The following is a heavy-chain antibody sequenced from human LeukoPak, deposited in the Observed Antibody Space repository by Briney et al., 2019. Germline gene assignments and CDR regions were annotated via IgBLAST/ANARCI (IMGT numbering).Heavy chain of an antibody. CDR3: ARFAAASAFDI. Sequence: GGSLRLSCAASGFTFDDYAMHWVRQAPGKGLEWVSGISWNSGSIGYADSVKGRFTISRDNAKNSLYLQMNSLRAEDTAVYYCARFAAASAFDIWGQGTMVTVSS. D-gene: IGHD6-13*01. CDR1: GFTFDDYA. V-gene: IGHV3-9*01. J-gene: IGHJ3*02. CDR2: ISWNSGSI.